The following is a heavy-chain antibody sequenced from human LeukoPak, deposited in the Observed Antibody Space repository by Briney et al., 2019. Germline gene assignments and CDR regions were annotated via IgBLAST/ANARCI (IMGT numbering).Heavy chain of an antibody. V-gene: IGHV1-8*03. CDR1: GYTFTSYD. CDR2: MNPNSGNT. CDR3: VRFFYCSSTSCSDY. J-gene: IGHJ4*02. D-gene: IGHD2-2*01. Sequence: ASVKVSCKASGYTFTSYDINWVRQATGQGLEWMGWMNPNSGNTGYAQKFQGRVTITRNTSISTAYMELSSLRSEDTAVYYCVRFFYCSSTSCSDYWGQGTLVTVSS.